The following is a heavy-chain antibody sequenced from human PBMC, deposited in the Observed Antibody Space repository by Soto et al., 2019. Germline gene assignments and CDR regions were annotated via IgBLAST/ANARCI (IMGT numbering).Heavy chain of an antibody. CDR3: ARGNGFLEWLGMDG. J-gene: IGHJ6*04. V-gene: IGHV3-21*01. CDR1: GFTFSSYS. Sequence: PGGSLRLSCAASGFTFSSYSMNWVRQAPGKGLEWVSSISSSSSYIYYADSVKGRFTISRDNAKNSLYLQMNSLRAEDTAVYYCARGNGFLEWLGMDGWGKGTTVTVSS. D-gene: IGHD3-3*01. CDR2: ISSSSSYI.